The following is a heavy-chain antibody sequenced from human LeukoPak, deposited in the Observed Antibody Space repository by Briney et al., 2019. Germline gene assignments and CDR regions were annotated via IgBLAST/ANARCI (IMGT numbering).Heavy chain of an antibody. D-gene: IGHD2-8*01. V-gene: IGHV3-30*03. Sequence: GRSLRLSCAASGFTFSSYGMHWVRQAPGKGLEWVAVISYDGSNKYYADSVKGRFTISRDNAKNTLYLQMNSLRAEDTAVYYCARESNGLDDYWGQGTLVTVSS. J-gene: IGHJ4*02. CDR1: GFTFSSYG. CDR3: ARESNGLDDY. CDR2: ISYDGSNK.